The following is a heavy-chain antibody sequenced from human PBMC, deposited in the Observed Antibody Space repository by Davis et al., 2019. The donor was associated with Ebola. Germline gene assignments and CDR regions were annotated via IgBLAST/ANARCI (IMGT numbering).Heavy chain of an antibody. CDR3: ARISFFEGIVGYYYYYMDV. V-gene: IGHV1-8*01. D-gene: IGHD3-3*01. CDR1: GYTFTSYD. J-gene: IGHJ6*03. CDR2: MNPNSGNT. Sequence: ASVKVSCKASGYTFTSYDINWVRQATGQGLEWMGWMNPNSGNTGYAQKFQGRVTMTRNTSISTAYMELSSLRSEDTAVYYCARISFFEGIVGYYYYYMDVWGKGTTVTVSS.